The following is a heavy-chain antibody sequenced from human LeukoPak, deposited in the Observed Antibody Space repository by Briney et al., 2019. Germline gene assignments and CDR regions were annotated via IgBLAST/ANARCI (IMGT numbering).Heavy chain of an antibody. CDR3: GKDFGHL. CDR1: GFMFRSFE. Sequence: GGSLRLSCAASGFMFRSFEMYWVRQAPGKGLEWVSGISGSGGSTYYADSVKGRFTISRDNSKNTLYLQMDSLRAEDTAVYYCGKDFGHLWGQGTLVTVSS. J-gene: IGHJ4*02. CDR2: ISGSGGST. D-gene: IGHD3-10*01. V-gene: IGHV3-23*01.